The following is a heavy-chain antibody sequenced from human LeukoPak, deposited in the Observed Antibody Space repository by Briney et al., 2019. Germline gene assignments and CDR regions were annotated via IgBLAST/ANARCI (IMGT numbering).Heavy chain of an antibody. CDR1: GFTFNNYW. V-gene: IGHV3-7*01. Sequence: GGSLRLSCAASGFTFNNYWMTWVRQAPGKGLEWVANIKRDGSEKYYVDSVKGRFTISRDNAKRSLYLQMNSLRVDDTAVYYCASWGPYDSSGYYTWGQGTLATVSS. CDR2: IKRDGSEK. D-gene: IGHD3-22*01. CDR3: ASWGPYDSSGYYT. J-gene: IGHJ5*02.